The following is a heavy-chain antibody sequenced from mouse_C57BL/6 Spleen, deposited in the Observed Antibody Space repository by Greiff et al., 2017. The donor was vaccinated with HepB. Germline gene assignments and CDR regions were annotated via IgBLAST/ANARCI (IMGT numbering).Heavy chain of an antibody. CDR3: ARLGDHYYGSSFY. J-gene: IGHJ2*01. CDR1: GYAFSSSW. D-gene: IGHD1-1*01. Sequence: VKLVESGPELVKPGASVKISCKASGYAFSSSWMNWVKQRPGKGLEWIGRIYPGDGDTNYNGKFKGKATLTADKSSSTAYMQLSSLTSEDSAVYFCARLGDHYYGSSFYWGQGTTLTVSS. CDR2: IYPGDGDT. V-gene: IGHV1-82*01.